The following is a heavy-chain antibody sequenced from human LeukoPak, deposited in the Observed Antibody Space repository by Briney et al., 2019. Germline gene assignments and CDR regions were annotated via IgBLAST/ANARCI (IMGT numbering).Heavy chain of an antibody. CDR3: ARSWLYGDYEGDAFDI. D-gene: IGHD4-17*01. J-gene: IGHJ3*02. CDR2: INWNGGST. CDR1: GFTFDDYG. V-gene: IGHV3-20*04. Sequence: RPGGSLRLSCAASGFTFDDYGMSWVRQAPGKGLEWVSGINWNGGSTGYADSVKGRFTISRDNAKNSLYLQMNSLRAEDTALYYCARSWLYGDYEGDAFDIWGQGTMVTVSS.